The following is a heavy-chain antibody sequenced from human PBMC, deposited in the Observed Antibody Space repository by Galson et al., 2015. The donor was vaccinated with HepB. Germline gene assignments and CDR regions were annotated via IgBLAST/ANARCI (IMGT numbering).Heavy chain of an antibody. D-gene: IGHD6-13*01. V-gene: IGHV3-15*01. CDR2: IKSKTDGGTT. Sequence: SLRLSCAASGFTFSNAWMSWVRQAPGKGLEWVGRIKSKTDGGTTDYAAPVKGRFTISRDDSKNTLYLQMNSLKTEDTAVYYCTTDVFQSSKRAFDIWGQGTMVTVSS. J-gene: IGHJ3*02. CDR1: GFTFSNAW. CDR3: TTDVFQSSKRAFDI.